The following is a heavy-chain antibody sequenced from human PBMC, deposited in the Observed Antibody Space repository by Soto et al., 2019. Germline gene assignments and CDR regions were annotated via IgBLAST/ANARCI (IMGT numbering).Heavy chain of an antibody. CDR3: ARGSADIVVVPAASSYFDC. CDR2: INPNSGGT. CDR1: GYTFTGYY. V-gene: IGHV1-2*04. Sequence: ASVKVSCKASGYTFTGYYMHWVRQAPGQGLEWMGWINPNSGGTNYAQKFQGWVTMTRDTSISTAYMELSRLRSDDTAVYYCARGSADIVVVPAASSYFDCWGQGTLVTVSS. D-gene: IGHD2-2*01. J-gene: IGHJ4*02.